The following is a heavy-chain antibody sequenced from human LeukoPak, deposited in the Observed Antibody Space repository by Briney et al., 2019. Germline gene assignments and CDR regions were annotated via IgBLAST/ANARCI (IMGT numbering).Heavy chain of an antibody. J-gene: IGHJ4*02. CDR2: ISSSSSYI. CDR1: GFTFSSYS. D-gene: IGHD6-19*01. CDR3: ATTLGSGWKFDY. Sequence: GGSLRLSCAASGFTFSSYSMNWVRQAPGKGLEWVSSISSSSSYIYYADSVKGRFTISRDSSKNTLYLQMNSLRAEDTAVYYCATTLGSGWKFDYWGQGTLVTVSS. V-gene: IGHV3-21*01.